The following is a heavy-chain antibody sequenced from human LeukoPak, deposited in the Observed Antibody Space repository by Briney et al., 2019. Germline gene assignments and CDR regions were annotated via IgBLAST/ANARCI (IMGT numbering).Heavy chain of an antibody. Sequence: SVKVSCKASGGTFSSYAISWVRQAPGQGLEWMGGIIPIFGTANYAQKFQGRVTTTTDESTSTAYMELSSLRSEDTAVYYCARDHGSCSGGSCYPRAPFDPWGQGTLVTVSS. J-gene: IGHJ5*02. CDR2: IIPIFGTA. CDR1: GGTFSSYA. CDR3: ARDHGSCSGGSCYPRAPFDP. V-gene: IGHV1-69*05. D-gene: IGHD2-15*01.